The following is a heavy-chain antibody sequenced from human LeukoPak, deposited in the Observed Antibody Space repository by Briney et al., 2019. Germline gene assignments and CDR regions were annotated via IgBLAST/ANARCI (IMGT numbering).Heavy chain of an antibody. J-gene: IGHJ4*02. D-gene: IGHD2-21*01. Sequence: PGGSLRLSCAASGFNFKNFWMSWVRQAPGKRPEWVATIKQDGIEKHYVDSLKGRFTISRDNAKSSLSLQLSSLRVEDTAIYYCARRPGVPIAPHFIDLWGQGTLVTVSP. CDR3: ARRPGVPIAPHFIDL. CDR2: IKQDGIEK. CDR1: GFNFKNFW. V-gene: IGHV3-7*01.